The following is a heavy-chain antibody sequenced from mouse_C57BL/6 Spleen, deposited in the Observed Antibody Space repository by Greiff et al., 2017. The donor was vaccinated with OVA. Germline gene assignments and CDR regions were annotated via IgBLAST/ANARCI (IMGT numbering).Heavy chain of an antibody. D-gene: IGHD4-1*01. Sequence: VQLKQPGAELVRPGSSVKLSCKASGYTFTSYWMHWVKQRPIQGLEWIGNIDPSDSETHYNQKFKDKATLTVDKSSSTAYMQLSGLTSEDSAVYYCAGTGYYFDYWGQGTTLTVSS. J-gene: IGHJ2*01. CDR2: IDPSDSET. CDR1: GYTFTSYW. V-gene: IGHV1-52*01. CDR3: AGTGYYFDY.